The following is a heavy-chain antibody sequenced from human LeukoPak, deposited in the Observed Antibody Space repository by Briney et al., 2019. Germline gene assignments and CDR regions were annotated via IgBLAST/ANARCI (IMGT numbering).Heavy chain of an antibody. CDR1: GGSISSYY. Sequence: SETLSLTCTVSGGSISSYYWSWIRQPPGKELEWIGYIYTSGSTNYNPPLKSRVTISVDTSKNQFSLKLSSVTAADTAVYYCARHLGAAGRFYYYYMDVWGKGTTVTVSS. D-gene: IGHD6-13*01. CDR3: ARHLGAAGRFYYYYMDV. V-gene: IGHV4-4*09. CDR2: IYTSGST. J-gene: IGHJ6*03.